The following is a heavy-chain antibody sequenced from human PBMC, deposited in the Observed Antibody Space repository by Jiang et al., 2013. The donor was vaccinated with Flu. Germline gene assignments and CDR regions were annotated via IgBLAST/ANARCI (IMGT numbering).Heavy chain of an antibody. D-gene: IGHD3-3*01. J-gene: IGHJ6*02. CDR2: ISYDGSNK. Sequence: VQLLESGGGVVQPGRSLRLSCAASGFTFSSYGMHWVRQAPGKGLEWVAVISYDGSNKYYADSVKGRFTISRDNSKNTLYLQMNSLRAEDTAVYYCAKEVASEHIRFLAPWDYYYYGMDVWGQGTTVTVSS. CDR3: AKEVASEHIRFLAPWDYYYYGMDV. CDR1: GFTFSSYG. V-gene: IGHV3-30*18.